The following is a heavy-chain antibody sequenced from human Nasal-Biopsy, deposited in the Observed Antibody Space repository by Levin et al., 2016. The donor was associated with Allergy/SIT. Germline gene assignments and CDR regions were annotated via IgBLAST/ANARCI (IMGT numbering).Heavy chain of an antibody. J-gene: IGHJ6*02. D-gene: IGHD4-17*01. CDR1: GFSFQSYE. V-gene: IGHV3-48*03. CDR3: ARDGVGDSGDSFYYYYGMDV. Sequence: GGSLRLSCTASGFSFQSYEMNWVRQAPGKGLEWVSYISSRSNAIYYADSVKGRFTISRDNAKNSVYLQMSSLRAEDTAVYHCARDGVGDSGDSFYYYYGMDVWGQGTTVTVSS. CDR2: ISSRSNAI.